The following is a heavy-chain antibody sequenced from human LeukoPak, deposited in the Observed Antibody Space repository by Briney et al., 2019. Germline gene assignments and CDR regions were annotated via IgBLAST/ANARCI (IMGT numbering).Heavy chain of an antibody. CDR2: ISYDGTKI. D-gene: IGHD3-3*02. Sequence: GGSLRLSCAASGFSFSTHKMNWVRQAPGKGLEWVAVISYDGTKIYYADSAKGRFTISRDNSKNMVYLQMSSLRAEDTALYYCARDSVKLPGISYFDNWGQGTLVTVSS. J-gene: IGHJ1*01. CDR1: GFSFSTHK. V-gene: IGHV3-30-3*01. CDR3: ARDSVKLPGISYFDN.